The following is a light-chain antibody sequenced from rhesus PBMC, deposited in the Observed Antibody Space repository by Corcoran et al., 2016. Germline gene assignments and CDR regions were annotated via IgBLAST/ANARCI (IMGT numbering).Light chain of an antibody. CDR3: LQYSSSPPT. CDR1: QSISSW. V-gene: IGKV1-22*01. J-gene: IGKJ1*01. CDR2: QAS. Sequence: DIQMTQSPSSLSASVGDTVTITCRASQSISSWLDWYQQKPEKTPNLLIYQASSLQSGVPSRFRGSGSGADFTLTISSLQPEDFATYYCLQYSSSPPTFGQGTKVDIK.